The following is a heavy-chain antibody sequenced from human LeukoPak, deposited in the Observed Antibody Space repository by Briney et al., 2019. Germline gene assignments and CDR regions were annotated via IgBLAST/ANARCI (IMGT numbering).Heavy chain of an antibody. CDR1: GFTFSSYA. J-gene: IGHJ4*02. CDR2: ISYDGSNK. CDR3: ASPSSSSDFDY. V-gene: IGHV3-30-3*01. Sequence: PGGSLRLSCAASGFTFSSYAMHWVRKAPGKGLKWVAVISYDGSNKYYADSVKGRFTISRDNSKNTLYLQMNSLRAEDTAVYYCASPSSSSDFDYWGQGTLVTVSS. D-gene: IGHD6-6*01.